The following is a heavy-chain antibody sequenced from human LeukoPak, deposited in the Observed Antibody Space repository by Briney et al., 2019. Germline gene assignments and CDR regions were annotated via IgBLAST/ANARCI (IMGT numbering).Heavy chain of an antibody. D-gene: IGHD2-21*01. J-gene: IGHJ6*02. CDR1: GYTFTSYD. Sequence: ASVKVSCKASGYTFTSYDINWVRQATGQGLEWMGWMNPNSGNTGYAQKFQGRVTMTRNTSISTACMELSSLRSEDTAVYYCARGAGEDYYYYGMDVWGQGTTVTVSS. V-gene: IGHV1-8*01. CDR2: MNPNSGNT. CDR3: ARGAGEDYYYYGMDV.